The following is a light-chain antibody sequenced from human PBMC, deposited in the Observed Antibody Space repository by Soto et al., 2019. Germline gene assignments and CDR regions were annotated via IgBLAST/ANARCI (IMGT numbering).Light chain of an antibody. CDR1: QSVSDK. CDR2: DAS. V-gene: IGKV3-15*01. CDR3: QQYKSWPYT. Sequence: EIVMTQSPATLSVSPGERATLSCRASQSVSDKSAWYQQKPGQAPRLLIFDASTRATGIPARFSGSGSGTEFTLTISSLQSEDFAVYYCQQYKSWPYTFGQGTKLEIK. J-gene: IGKJ2*01.